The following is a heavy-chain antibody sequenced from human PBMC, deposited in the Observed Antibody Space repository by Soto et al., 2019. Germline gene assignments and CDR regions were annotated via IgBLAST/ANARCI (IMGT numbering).Heavy chain of an antibody. Sequence: QLQLQESGPGLVKPSETLSLTCNVSGGSISSLYLSWIRQPPGRGLEWIGYVDYSGKTTYNHSLKSRVTISAYTSKNQFYLNLSSVTAADTAVYYCATNNFYDYWSGPYFYYYMDVWGKGTTVTVPS. CDR3: ATNNFYDYWSGPYFYYYMDV. CDR2: VDYSGKT. CDR1: GGSISSLY. V-gene: IGHV4-59*08. D-gene: IGHD3-3*01. J-gene: IGHJ6*03.